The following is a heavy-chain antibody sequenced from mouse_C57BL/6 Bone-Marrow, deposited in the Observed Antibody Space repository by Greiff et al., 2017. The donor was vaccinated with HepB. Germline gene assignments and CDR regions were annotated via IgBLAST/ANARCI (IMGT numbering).Heavy chain of an antibody. CDR1: GYAFSSSW. V-gene: IGHV1-82*01. J-gene: IGHJ3*01. CDR3: AREGDDGYQAWFAY. Sequence: PLQQSGPELVKPGASVKISCKASGYAFSSSWMNWVKQRPGKGLEWIGRIYPGDGDTNYNGKFKGKATLTADKSSSTAYMQLSSLTSEDSAVYFCAREGDDGYQAWFAYWGQGTLVTVSA. D-gene: IGHD2-3*01. CDR2: IYPGDGDT.